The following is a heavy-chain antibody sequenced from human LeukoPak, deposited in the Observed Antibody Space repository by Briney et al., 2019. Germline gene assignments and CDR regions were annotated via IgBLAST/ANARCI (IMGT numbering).Heavy chain of an antibody. D-gene: IGHD3-22*01. Sequence: GASVKVSCKASGYTFTGYYMHWVRQAPGQGLEWMGGIIPIFGTANYAQKFQGRVTITADESTSTAYMELSSLRSEDTAVYYCVFSLRGLAYYYDSSGYFSGVDAFDIWGQGTMVTVSS. J-gene: IGHJ3*02. CDR3: VFSLRGLAYYYDSSGYFSGVDAFDI. V-gene: IGHV1-69*13. CDR2: IIPIFGTA. CDR1: GYTFTGYY.